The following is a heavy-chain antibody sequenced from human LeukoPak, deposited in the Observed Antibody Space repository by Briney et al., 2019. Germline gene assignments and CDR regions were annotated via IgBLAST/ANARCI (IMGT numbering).Heavy chain of an antibody. CDR3: AKADSSSWYYYYYYYGMDV. D-gene: IGHD6-13*01. J-gene: IGHJ6*02. CDR1: GFTFSSYG. V-gene: IGHV3-30*18. Sequence: GRSLRLSCAASGFTFSSYGMHWVRQAPGEGLEWVAVISYDGSNKYYADSVKGRFTISRDNSKNTLYLQMNSLRAEDTAVYYCAKADSSSWYYYYYYYGMDVWGQGTTVTVSS. CDR2: ISYDGSNK.